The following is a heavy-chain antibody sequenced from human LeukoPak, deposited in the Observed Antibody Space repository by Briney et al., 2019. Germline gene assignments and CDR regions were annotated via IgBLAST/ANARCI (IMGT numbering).Heavy chain of an antibody. CDR1: GYTFTDYY. Sequence: ASVKVSCKASGYTFTDYYMHWVRQAPGQGLEWMGWINPNNGGTNYAQKFQGRVTMTRDTPGSTAYMELRRLRSDDTAFYYCARIYDSWSGNYFDYWGQGTPVTVSS. CDR3: ARIYDSWSGNYFDY. D-gene: IGHD3-3*01. CDR2: INPNNGGT. V-gene: IGHV1-2*02. J-gene: IGHJ4*02.